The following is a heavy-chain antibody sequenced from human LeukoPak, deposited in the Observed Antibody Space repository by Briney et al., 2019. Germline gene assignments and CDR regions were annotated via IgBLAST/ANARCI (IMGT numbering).Heavy chain of an antibody. CDR1: GFTFSSYA. D-gene: IGHD2-2*01. CDR3: ARDKEYCSSTSCYGWFDP. Sequence: PGGSLRLSCAASGFTFSSYAMHWVRQAPGKGLEWVAVISYDGSNKYYADSVKGRFTISRDNSKNTLYLQMNSLRAEDTAVYYCARDKEYCSSTSCYGWFDPWGQGTLVTVSS. V-gene: IGHV3-30-3*01. J-gene: IGHJ5*02. CDR2: ISYDGSNK.